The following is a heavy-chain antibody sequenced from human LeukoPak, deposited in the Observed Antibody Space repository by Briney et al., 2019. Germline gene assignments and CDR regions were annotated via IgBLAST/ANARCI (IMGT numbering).Heavy chain of an antibody. Sequence: SETLSLTCTVSGGSISGYYWNWIRQPPGKGLEWIGYIYYSGSTNYNPSLRSRVTISVDTSKNKFSLKLSSVTAADTAVYYCARRKIGYCSGGSCYRAFDIWGQGTMVTVSS. V-gene: IGHV4-59*08. J-gene: IGHJ3*02. CDR2: IYYSGST. D-gene: IGHD2-15*01. CDR3: ARRKIGYCSGGSCYRAFDI. CDR1: GGSISGYY.